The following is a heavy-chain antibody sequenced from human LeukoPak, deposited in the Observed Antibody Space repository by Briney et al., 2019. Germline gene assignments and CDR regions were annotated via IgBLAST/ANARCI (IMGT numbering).Heavy chain of an antibody. D-gene: IGHD1-26*01. J-gene: IGHJ4*02. CDR2: ISSSGSTI. CDR1: GFTFSSYS. V-gene: IGHV3-48*04. Sequence: GGSLRLSCAASGFTFSSYSMNWVRQAPGKGPEWVSYISSSGSTIYYADSVKGRFTISRDNAKNSLYLQMNSLRAEDTAVYYCAREGIVGASDYWGQGTLVTVSS. CDR3: AREGIVGASDY.